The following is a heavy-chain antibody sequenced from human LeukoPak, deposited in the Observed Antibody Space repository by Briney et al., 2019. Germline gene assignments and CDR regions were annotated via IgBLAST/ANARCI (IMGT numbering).Heavy chain of an antibody. CDR2: FDPEDGET. J-gene: IGHJ3*02. D-gene: IGHD2-2*01. Sequence: ASVKVSCKVSGYTLTELSMHWVRQAPGKGLEWMGGFDPEDGETIYAQKFQGRVTMTEDTSTDTAYMELSGLRSEDTAVYYCATDGTAAIRRAFDIWGQGTMVTVSS. CDR1: GYTLTELS. CDR3: ATDGTAAIRRAFDI. V-gene: IGHV1-24*01.